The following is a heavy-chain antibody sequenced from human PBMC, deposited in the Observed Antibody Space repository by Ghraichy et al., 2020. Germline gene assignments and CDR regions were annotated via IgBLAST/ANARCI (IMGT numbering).Heavy chain of an antibody. CDR3: ARDGGKGYCSGGSCYPHYYYGMDV. CDR2: IWYDGSNK. CDR1: GFTFSSYG. D-gene: IGHD2-15*01. V-gene: IGHV3-33*01. Sequence: GGSLRLSCAASGFTFSSYGMHWVRQAPGKGLEWVAVIWYDGSNKYYADSVKGRFTISRDNSKNTLYLQMNSLRAEDTAVYYCARDGGKGYCSGGSCYPHYYYGMDVWGQGTTVTVSS. J-gene: IGHJ6*02.